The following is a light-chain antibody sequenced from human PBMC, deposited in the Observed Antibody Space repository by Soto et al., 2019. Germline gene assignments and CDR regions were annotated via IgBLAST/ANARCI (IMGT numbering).Light chain of an antibody. Sequence: EIVLTQSPATLSVSPGERATLSCRASQSFNNFLACYQQEPGQPPRLLIYDASTRATGIPARFSGSGSGTEFTLTISSLQSEDFAVYYCQHYRQWPLTFGGGTKVDI. CDR2: DAS. V-gene: IGKV3-15*01. J-gene: IGKJ4*01. CDR3: QHYRQWPLT. CDR1: QSFNNF.